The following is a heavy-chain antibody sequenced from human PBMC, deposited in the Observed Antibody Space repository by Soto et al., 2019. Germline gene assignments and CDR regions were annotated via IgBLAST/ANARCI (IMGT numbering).Heavy chain of an antibody. V-gene: IGHV3-23*01. J-gene: IGHJ4*02. Sequence: EVQLLASGGGVVQPGGSLRLSCAASGFSFRSSGINWVRQAPGKGLEWISAIDSSGDYTVYADSVKGRFTMSRDNPRNTLYLQMSSLRDEDTAIYYCAKVGVEQFYCSHGVCRYFFDHWGQGTLVTVSS. CDR2: IDSSGDYT. D-gene: IGHD2-8*01. CDR1: GFSFRSSG. CDR3: AKVGVEQFYCSHGVCRYFFDH.